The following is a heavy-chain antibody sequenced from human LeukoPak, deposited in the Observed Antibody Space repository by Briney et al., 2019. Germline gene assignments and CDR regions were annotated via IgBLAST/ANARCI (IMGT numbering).Heavy chain of an antibody. CDR3: AAIVVPAAIGWFDP. CDR1: GGSISSYY. CDR2: IYYSGST. V-gene: IGHV4-59*01. J-gene: IGHJ5*02. D-gene: IGHD2-2*01. Sequence: SETLSLTCTVSGGSISSYYWSWIRQPPGKGLEWIGYIYYSGSTNYNPSLKSRVTISVDTSKNQFSLKLSSVTAADTAVYYCAAIVVPAAIGWFDPWGQGTLVTVSP.